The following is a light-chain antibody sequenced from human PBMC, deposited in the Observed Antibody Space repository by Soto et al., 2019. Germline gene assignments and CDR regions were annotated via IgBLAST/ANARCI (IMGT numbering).Light chain of an antibody. CDR2: GAS. CDR1: QSVHNF. Sequence: EIVMTQSPATLSLSPGDRAALSCKASQSVHNFLAWYQQKPGQAPRLLIYGASTRAAGIPARFSGSGSGTDFTLTISRLEPEDFAVYYCQLYGISPHFGQGTRLEIK. V-gene: IGKV3D-15*01. CDR3: QLYGISPH. J-gene: IGKJ5*01.